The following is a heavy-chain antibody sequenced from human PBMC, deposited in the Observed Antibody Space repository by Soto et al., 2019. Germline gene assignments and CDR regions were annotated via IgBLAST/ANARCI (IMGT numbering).Heavy chain of an antibody. V-gene: IGHV3-30-3*01. CDR3: ARSGFYGSGILYFYGVDV. J-gene: IGHJ6*02. CDR2: VSYGDSNK. D-gene: IGHD3-10*01. Sequence: QVQLVESGGGEVQPGRSLRLSCAAPGFTFSAYALHWVRQAPGTGLEWVATVSYGDSNKYYADSVKGRFTISRDNSKKTLFLQMNSLKVEDTAIYYCARSGFYGSGILYFYGVDVWGQGTTVTVSS. CDR1: GFTFSAYA.